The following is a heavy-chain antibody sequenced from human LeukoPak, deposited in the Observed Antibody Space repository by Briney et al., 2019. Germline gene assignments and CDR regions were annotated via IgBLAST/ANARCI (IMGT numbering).Heavy chain of an antibody. CDR3: ARSAMIVVTYYFDY. V-gene: IGHV1-69*13. CDR1: GVTFSSYA. D-gene: IGHD3-22*01. CDR2: IIPIFGTA. Sequence: ASVKVSCKASGVTFSSYAISWVRQAPGQGLEWMGGIIPIFGTANYAQKFQGRVTITADESTSTAYMELSSLRSEDTAVYYCARSAMIVVTYYFDYWGQGTLVTVSS. J-gene: IGHJ4*02.